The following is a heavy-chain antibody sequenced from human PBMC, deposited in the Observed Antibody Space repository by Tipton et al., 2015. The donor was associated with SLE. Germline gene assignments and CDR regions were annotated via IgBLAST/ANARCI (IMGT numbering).Heavy chain of an antibody. V-gene: IGHV1-18*01. J-gene: IGHJ4*02. Sequence: QLVQSGAEVKKPGASVKVSCKASGYTFTTFAINWVRQAPGQGLEWMGWISAYYGNTNYAQKLQGRVTMTTDTSTSTAYMELRSLTSDDTAVYYCAREEGIYFHDWGQGTLVTVSS. CDR2: ISAYYGNT. CDR1: GYTFTTFA. CDR3: AREEGIYFHD.